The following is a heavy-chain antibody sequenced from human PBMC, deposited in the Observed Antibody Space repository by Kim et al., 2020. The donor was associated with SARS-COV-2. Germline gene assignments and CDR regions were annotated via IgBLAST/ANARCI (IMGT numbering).Heavy chain of an antibody. D-gene: IGHD3-3*01. CDR3: ARGLFTTIFGVTIRSDGLDDY. J-gene: IGHJ4*02. CDR2: MNPYSGNT. Sequence: GWMNPYSGNTGYAQKFQGRVTMTSDASINTAYMELSSLRSEDTAFYYCARGLFTTIFGVTIRSDGLDDYWGQGTLVTVSS. V-gene: IGHV1-8*01.